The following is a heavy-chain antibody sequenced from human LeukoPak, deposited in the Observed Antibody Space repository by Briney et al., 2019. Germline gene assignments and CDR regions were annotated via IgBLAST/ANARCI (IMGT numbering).Heavy chain of an antibody. J-gene: IGHJ4*02. CDR1: GGTFSRYA. CDR3: ARPVMYSSGPCDY. Sequence: ASVKVSCKASGGTFSRYAMHWVRQAPGQRLEWMGWINAGNGNTKYSQKFQGRVTITRDTSASTAYMELSSLRSEDTAVYYCARPVMYSSGPCDYWGQGTLVTVSS. D-gene: IGHD6-19*01. V-gene: IGHV1-3*01. CDR2: INAGNGNT.